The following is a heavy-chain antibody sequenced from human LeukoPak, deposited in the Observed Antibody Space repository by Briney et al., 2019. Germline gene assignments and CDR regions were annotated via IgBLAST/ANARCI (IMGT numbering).Heavy chain of an antibody. CDR2: ISYEGSSQ. V-gene: IGHV3-30-3*01. CDR1: GFTFSSHA. Sequence: QTGGSLRLSCAASGFTFSSHAMHWVRQAPGKGLEWVAVISYEGSSQVYADSVKGRFTISRDNSKNTLYLQMESLRVEDTPVYYCATDWAWGGFDHWGQGALVTVSS. J-gene: IGHJ4*02. CDR3: ATDWAWGGFDH. D-gene: IGHD3-16*01.